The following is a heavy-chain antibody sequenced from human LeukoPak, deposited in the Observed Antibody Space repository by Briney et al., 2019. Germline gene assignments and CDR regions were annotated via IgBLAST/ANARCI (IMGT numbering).Heavy chain of an antibody. D-gene: IGHD2-15*01. Sequence: SETLSLTCTVSGGSISGYYWAWIRQPPGKGLEWIGYIYYGGSTNYNPSLKSQVTISVDTSNNQFSLRLSSVTAADTAVYYCARDVGKRMDVGGQGTTATVSS. CDR2: IYYGGST. J-gene: IGHJ6*02. CDR3: ARDVGKRMDV. V-gene: IGHV4-59*01. CDR1: GGSISGYY.